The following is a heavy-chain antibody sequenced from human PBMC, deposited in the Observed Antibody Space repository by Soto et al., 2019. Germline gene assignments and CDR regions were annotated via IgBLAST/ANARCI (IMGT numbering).Heavy chain of an antibody. Sequence: SETLSLTCTVSRGSISSYYWSWIRQPPGKGLEWIGYIYYSGSTNYNPSLKSRVTISVDTSKNQFSLKLSSVTAADTAVYYCARGQRSGYHDYWGQGTLVTVSS. J-gene: IGHJ4*02. D-gene: IGHD5-12*01. CDR2: IYYSGST. V-gene: IGHV4-59*01. CDR3: ARGQRSGYHDY. CDR1: RGSISSYY.